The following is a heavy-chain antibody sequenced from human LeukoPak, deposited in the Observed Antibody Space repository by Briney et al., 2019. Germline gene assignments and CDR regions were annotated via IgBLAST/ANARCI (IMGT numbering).Heavy chain of an antibody. CDR2: ISSSSSTI. V-gene: IGHV3-48*01. Sequence: GGSLRLSCAASGFTFSSYGMHWVRQAPGKGLEWVSYISSSSSTIYYADSVKGRFTISRDNAKNSLYLQMNSLRAEDTAVYYCARALYSSSIPRPGIAVAGVDYWGQGTLVTVSS. D-gene: IGHD6-19*01. J-gene: IGHJ4*02. CDR1: GFTFSSYG. CDR3: ARALYSSSIPRPGIAVAGVDY.